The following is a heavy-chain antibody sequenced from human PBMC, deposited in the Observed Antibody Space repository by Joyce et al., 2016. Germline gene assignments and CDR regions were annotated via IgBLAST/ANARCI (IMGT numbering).Heavy chain of an antibody. CDR3: ARSAVRGTLSPFFDY. V-gene: IGHV5-51*01. CDR2: INPEDSDT. J-gene: IGHJ4*02. D-gene: IGHD3-16*01. CDR1: GYSFTSYW. Sequence: EVQLVQSGGEVKKPGESLKISCKGVGYSFTSYWLGWVRQMLGKGLELMGIINPEDSDTRYSPSCQGQVTISVDRSIKTAHLRWGSLRASDTAIYYCARSAVRGTLSPFFDYWGQGSLVTVSS.